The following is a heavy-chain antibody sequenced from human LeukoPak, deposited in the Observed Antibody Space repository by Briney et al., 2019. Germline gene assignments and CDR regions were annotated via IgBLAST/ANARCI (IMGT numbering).Heavy chain of an antibody. CDR1: GGSFSGYY. J-gene: IGHJ4*02. Sequence: SETLSLTCAVYGGSFSGYYWSWIRQPPGKGLEWIGEINPSGSTNYNPSLKSRVTISVDTSKNQFSLKLSSVTAADTAVYYCARALGGYYDSSGYGLWGQGTLVTVSS. CDR3: ARALGGYYDSSGYGL. CDR2: INPSGST. D-gene: IGHD3-22*01. V-gene: IGHV4-34*01.